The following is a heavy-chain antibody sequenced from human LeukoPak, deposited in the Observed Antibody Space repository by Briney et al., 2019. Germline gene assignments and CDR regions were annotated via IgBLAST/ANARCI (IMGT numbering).Heavy chain of an antibody. CDR2: ISRSSSYI. CDR1: GFTFSSYS. D-gene: IGHD1-1*01. V-gene: IGHV3-21*01. J-gene: IGHJ4*02. CDR3: AKDHNNQHSRPFLDRRPIVDY. Sequence: GGSLRLSCAASGFTFSSYSMNWVRQAPGKGLEWVSSISRSSSYIYYADSVKGRFTISRDNSKNTLYLQMNSLRPEDTAVYYCAKDHNNQHSRPFLDRRPIVDYWGQGTLVTVFS.